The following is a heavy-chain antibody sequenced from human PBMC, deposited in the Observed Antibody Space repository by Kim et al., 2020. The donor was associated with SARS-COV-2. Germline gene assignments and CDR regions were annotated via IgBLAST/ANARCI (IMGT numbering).Heavy chain of an antibody. CDR2: T. J-gene: IGHJ4*02. Sequence: TFYADSGKGRFTIARDNSKNMLYLQMNSLRAEDTAVYYCAKTSSGWFFDYWGQGTLVTVSS. D-gene: IGHD2-15*01. V-gene: IGHV3-23*01. CDR3: AKTSSGWFFDY.